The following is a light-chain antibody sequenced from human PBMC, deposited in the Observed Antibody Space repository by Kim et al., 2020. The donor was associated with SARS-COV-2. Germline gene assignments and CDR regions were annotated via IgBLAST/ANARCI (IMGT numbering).Light chain of an antibody. Sequence: PGKTARITCGGNNIGSKSVLWYQQKPGQAPVLVIYYDSDRPSGIPERFSGSNSGNTATLTISRVEAGDEADYYCQVWDSSSDHHYVFGTGTQLTVL. CDR1: NIGSKS. J-gene: IGLJ1*01. CDR3: QVWDSSSDHHYV. V-gene: IGLV3-21*04. CDR2: YDS.